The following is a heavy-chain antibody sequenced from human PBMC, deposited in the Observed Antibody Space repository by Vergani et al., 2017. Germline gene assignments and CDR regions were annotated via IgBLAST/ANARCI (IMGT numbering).Heavy chain of an antibody. CDR1: GFTFSSYG. Sequence: QVQLVESGGGVVQPVGSLRLSCAASGFTFSSYGMHWVRQAPGKGLEWVSFIRYDGSNKYYADSVTGRFTISRDNSKNTLYLQMNSLRAEDTAVYYCAKGRYDSSGYWPDYWGQGTLVTVSS. J-gene: IGHJ4*02. V-gene: IGHV3-30*02. D-gene: IGHD3-22*01. CDR3: AKGRYDSSGYWPDY. CDR2: IRYDGSNK.